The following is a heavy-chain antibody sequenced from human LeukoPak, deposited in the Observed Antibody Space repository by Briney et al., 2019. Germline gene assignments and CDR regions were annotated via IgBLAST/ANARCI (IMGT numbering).Heavy chain of an antibody. D-gene: IGHD3-9*01. CDR1: GFTFSSYA. CDR2: ISGSGGGT. V-gene: IGHV3-23*01. Sequence: GGSQRLSCAASGFTFSSYAMTWVRQAPGKGLEWVSAISGSGGGTYYADSVKGRFTISRDNSKNTLYLQMNSQRAEDTAVYYCAKAYDLLTGSPRLRAFDYWGQGTLVTVSS. CDR3: AKAYDLLTGSPRLRAFDY. J-gene: IGHJ4*02.